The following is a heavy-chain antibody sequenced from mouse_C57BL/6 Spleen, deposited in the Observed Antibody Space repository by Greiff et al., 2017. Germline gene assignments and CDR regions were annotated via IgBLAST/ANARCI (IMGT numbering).Heavy chain of an antibody. V-gene: IGHV1-81*01. CDR2: IYPRSGNT. J-gene: IGHJ3*01. CDR1: GYTFPSYG. CDR3: ARGDGSSLFAY. Sequence: VQLQESGAELARPGASVKLSCKASGYTFPSYGLSWVKQRTGQGLEWIGEIYPRSGNTYYNEKFKGKATLTADKSSSTAYMELRSLTSEDSAVYFCARGDGSSLFAYWGQGTLVTVSA. D-gene: IGHD1-1*01.